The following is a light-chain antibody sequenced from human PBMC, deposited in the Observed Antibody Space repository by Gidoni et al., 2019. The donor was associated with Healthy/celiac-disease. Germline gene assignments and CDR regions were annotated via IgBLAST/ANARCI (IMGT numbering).Light chain of an antibody. CDR2: AAS. CDR3: QKYNSAPFT. CDR1: QGISNY. V-gene: IGKV1-27*01. J-gene: IGKJ3*01. Sequence: EIQMTQSPSSLSASVGDRVTITCRARQGISNYLDWYQQKPVKVPKLLIYAASTLQSGVPSRFSGSGSGTDFTLTISSRQPEDVATYYCQKYNSAPFTFGPGTKVDIK.